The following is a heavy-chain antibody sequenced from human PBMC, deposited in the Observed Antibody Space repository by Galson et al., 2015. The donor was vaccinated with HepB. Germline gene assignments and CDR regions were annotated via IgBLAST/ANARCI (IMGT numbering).Heavy chain of an antibody. Sequence: SVKVSCKASGYTFTGYYMHWVRQAPGQGLEWMGWINPNSGGTNYAQKFQGRVTMTRDTSISTAYMELSRLRSDDTAVYYCARSVYSNNDASDIWGQGTMVTVSS. D-gene: IGHD4-11*01. V-gene: IGHV1-2*02. CDR2: INPNSGGT. CDR3: ARSVYSNNDASDI. J-gene: IGHJ3*02. CDR1: GYTFTGYY.